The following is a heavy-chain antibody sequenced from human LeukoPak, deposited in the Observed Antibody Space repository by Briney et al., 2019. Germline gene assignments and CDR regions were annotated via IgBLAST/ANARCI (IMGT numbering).Heavy chain of an antibody. CDR3: ARDLDPSSGSTFDY. CDR1: GFTFSDYY. V-gene: IGHV3-11*01. D-gene: IGHD3-3*01. Sequence: GGSLRLSCAASGFTFSDYYMSWIRQAPGKGLEWVSYISSSGSTIYYADSVKGRFTIYRDNAKNSLYLQMNSLRAEDTAVYYCARDLDPSSGSTFDYWGQGTLVTVSS. CDR2: ISSSGSTI. J-gene: IGHJ4*02.